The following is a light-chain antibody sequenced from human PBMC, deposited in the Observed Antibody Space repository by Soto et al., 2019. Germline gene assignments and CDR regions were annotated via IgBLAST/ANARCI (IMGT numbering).Light chain of an antibody. CDR1: SRDVGAYNY. V-gene: IGLV2-8*01. J-gene: IGLJ2*01. CDR3: SSYAGNKLVL. Sequence: QSALTQPPSASGSPGQSVTISCTGTSRDVGAYNYVSWYQQHPGKAPKLMIYEVSKRPSGVPDRFSGSKSVNTASLTVSGLQAEDEADYYCSSYAGNKLVLFGGGTKLTVL. CDR2: EVS.